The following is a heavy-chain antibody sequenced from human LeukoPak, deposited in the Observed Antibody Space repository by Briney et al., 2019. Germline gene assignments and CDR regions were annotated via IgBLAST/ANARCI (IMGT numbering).Heavy chain of an antibody. CDR2: ITQDGSEK. V-gene: IGHV3-7*01. D-gene: IGHD3-10*01. J-gene: IGHJ5*02. CDR1: GFTITGYW. CDR3: ATGHSGSYSA. Sequence: PGGSLRLSCAASGFTITGYWMTWVRQAPGKGLEWVATITQDGSEKYYVDSVKGRFTISRDNAKNSLYLQMNSLRVEDTAVFYCATGHSGSYSAWGQGTLVTVSS.